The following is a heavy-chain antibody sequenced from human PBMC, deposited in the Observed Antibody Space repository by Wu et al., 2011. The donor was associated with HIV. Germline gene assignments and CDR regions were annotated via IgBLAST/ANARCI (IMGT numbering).Heavy chain of an antibody. V-gene: IGHV1-69*14. Sequence: QVQLVQSGAEVKTPGSSVKVSCKASGGTFSSYAISWVRQAPGQGLEWMGRIIPIFGTANYAQKFQDRVTITADKSTSTAYMELSSLRSEDTAVYYCARGVXATLLGPITYYGTGRLGPRDHGHRLL. CDR1: GGTFSSYA. J-gene: IGHJ6*02. CDR2: IIPIFGTA. CDR3: ARGVXATLLGPITYYGTGR. D-gene: IGHD2-15*01.